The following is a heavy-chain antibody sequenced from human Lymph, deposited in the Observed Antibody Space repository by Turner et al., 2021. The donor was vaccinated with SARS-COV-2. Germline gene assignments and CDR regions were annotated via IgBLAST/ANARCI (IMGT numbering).Heavy chain of an antibody. CDR2: SKTKSDGGTT. CDR3: TTHSSPDY. V-gene: IGHV3-15*01. Sequence: EVQLVQSGGGLVKPGGYFRLSCAASGFTFSNAWMTWVRQAPGKWLEWGSRSKTKSDGGTTDYAAPVKGIFTISRDDSKNTLYLQMNSLKTEDTAVYYCTTHSSPDYWGQGTLVTVSS. CDR1: GFTFSNAW. J-gene: IGHJ4*02.